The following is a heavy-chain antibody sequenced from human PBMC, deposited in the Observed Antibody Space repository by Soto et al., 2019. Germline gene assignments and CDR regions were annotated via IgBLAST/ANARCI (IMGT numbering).Heavy chain of an antibody. CDR3: ARHDIVVVPAAFDY. CDR2: IIPIFGTA. V-gene: IGHV1-69*13. CDR1: GGTFSSYA. J-gene: IGHJ4*02. Sequence: ASLKVSCKASGGTFSSYAISWVRQAPGQGLEWMGGIIPIFGTANYAQKFQGRVTITADESTSTAYMELSSLRSEDTAVYYCARHDIVVVPAAFDYWGQGTLVTVSS. D-gene: IGHD2-2*01.